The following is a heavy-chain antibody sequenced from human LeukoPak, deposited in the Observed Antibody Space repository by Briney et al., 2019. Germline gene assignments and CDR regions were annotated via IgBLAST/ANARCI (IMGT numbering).Heavy chain of an antibody. Sequence: PSETLSLTCTVSGGSISTYYWSWIRQPPGKGLEWIGYIYYSGSTNYNPSLKSRVTISVDTSKNQFSLKLSPVTAADTAVYYCAGGGGGNDYWGQGTLVTVSS. CDR1: GGSISTYY. CDR3: AGGGGGNDY. J-gene: IGHJ4*02. CDR2: IYYSGST. V-gene: IGHV4-59*01. D-gene: IGHD3-16*01.